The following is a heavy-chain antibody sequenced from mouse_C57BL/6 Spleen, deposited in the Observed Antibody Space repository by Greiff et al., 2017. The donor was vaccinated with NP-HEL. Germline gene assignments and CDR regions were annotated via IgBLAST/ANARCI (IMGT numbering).Heavy chain of an antibody. J-gene: IGHJ2*01. D-gene: IGHD4-1*01. CDR2: IRNKANGYTT. V-gene: IGHV7-3*01. CDR3: ARYEVGREYYFDY. Sequence: EVQLVESGGGLVQPGGSLSLSCAASGFTFTDYYMSWVRQPPGKALEWLGFIRNKANGYTTEYSASVKGRFTISRDNSQSILYLQMNALRAEDSATYYCARYEVGREYYFDYWGQGTTLTVSS. CDR1: GFTFTDYY.